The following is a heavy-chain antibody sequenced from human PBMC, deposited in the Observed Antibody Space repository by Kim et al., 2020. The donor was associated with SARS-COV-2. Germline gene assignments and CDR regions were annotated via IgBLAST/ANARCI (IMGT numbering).Heavy chain of an antibody. V-gene: IGHV3-73*01. D-gene: IGHD3-10*01. J-gene: IGHJ4*02. Sequence: YAASVKGRFTISRDDSKNTAYLKMNSLKTEDTAVYYCTIRYLFPGGQIDYWGQGTLVTVSS. CDR3: TIRYLFPGGQIDY.